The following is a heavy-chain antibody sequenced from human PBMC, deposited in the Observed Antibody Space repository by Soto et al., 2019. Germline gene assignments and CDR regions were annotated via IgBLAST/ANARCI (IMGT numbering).Heavy chain of an antibody. V-gene: IGHV3-7*01. J-gene: IGHJ4*02. CDR3: ATRGGTSRSSWYYLYY. CDR1: GFTFSDYW. CDR2: IKQDGTEK. Sequence: CGSLRLSCAASGFTFSDYWMTWVRQAPGKGLEWVANIKQDGTEKYYVDSVKGRFTISRDNAKNSLYLQVNSLRAEDTAIYYCATRGGTSRSSWYYLYYWGQGT. D-gene: IGHD2-2*01.